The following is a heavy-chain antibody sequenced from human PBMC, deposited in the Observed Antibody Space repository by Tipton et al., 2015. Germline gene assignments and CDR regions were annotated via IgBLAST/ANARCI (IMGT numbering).Heavy chain of an antibody. V-gene: IGHV5-10-1*01. D-gene: IGHD1-26*01. Sequence: QSGAEVKKPGESLRISCKGSGYSFTSYWINWVRQMPGKGLEWMGRSDPSDSQTKYSPSVQGHVTISVDKSISTAYLQWSSLKASDTAMYYCVRHLVGYSWSEIWGQGTLVTVSS. CDR2: SDPSDSQT. CDR1: GYSFTSYW. J-gene: IGHJ4*02. CDR3: VRHLVGYSWSEI.